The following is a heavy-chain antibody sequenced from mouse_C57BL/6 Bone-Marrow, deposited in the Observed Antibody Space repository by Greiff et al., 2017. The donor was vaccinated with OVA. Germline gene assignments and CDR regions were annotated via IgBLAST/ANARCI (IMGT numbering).Heavy chain of an antibody. CDR3: ARSDPFDY. CDR2: IDPANGNT. CDR1: GFNIKTTY. Sequence: EVQLQQSVAELVRPGASVKLSCTASGFNIKTTYMHWVKQRPEQGLEWIGRIDPANGNTKYAPKFQGKATITADTSSNTAYLQLSSLTSEDTAIYYCARSDPFDYWGQGTTLTVSS. V-gene: IGHV14-3*01. J-gene: IGHJ2*01.